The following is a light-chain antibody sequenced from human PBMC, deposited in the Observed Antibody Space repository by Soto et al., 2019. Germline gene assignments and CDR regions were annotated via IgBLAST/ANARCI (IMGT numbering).Light chain of an antibody. V-gene: IGKV3-15*01. J-gene: IGKJ1*01. Sequence: STGQSATLSCRASESVSTNLAWYQQKAGQAPRLLIYGASTRATGIPARFSGSGSGTEFTLTISGLQSEDFAVYYCQQYSIWRTFGQGTKVDIK. CDR3: QQYSIWRT. CDR1: ESVSTN. CDR2: GAS.